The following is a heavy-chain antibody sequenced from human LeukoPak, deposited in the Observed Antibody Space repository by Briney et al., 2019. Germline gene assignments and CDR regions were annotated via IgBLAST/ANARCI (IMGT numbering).Heavy chain of an antibody. CDR3: VSQKWLYAFDI. Sequence: GGSLRLSCGASGLAANSNYMSWVRQAPGKGLEWVSAIYSGGATYYADSVKGRFTVSRDDSKNTLYLQMYRLRAEDTAMYYCVSQKWLYAFDIWGQGTMVTVSS. V-gene: IGHV3-53*01. CDR1: GLAANSNY. J-gene: IGHJ3*02. CDR2: IYSGGAT. D-gene: IGHD5-24*01.